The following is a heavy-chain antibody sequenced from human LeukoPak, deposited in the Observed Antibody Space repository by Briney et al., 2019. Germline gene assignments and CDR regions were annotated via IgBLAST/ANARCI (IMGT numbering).Heavy chain of an antibody. Sequence: SVKVSCKASGGTFSSYAISWVRQAPGQGLEWMGRIIPILGIANYAQKFQGRVTITADKSTSTAYMELSSLRSEDTALYYCAKTMRVDFWSGYYFQTSDAFDIWGQGTMVTVSS. D-gene: IGHD3-3*01. V-gene: IGHV1-69*04. CDR2: IIPILGIA. J-gene: IGHJ3*02. CDR1: GGTFSSYA. CDR3: AKTMRVDFWSGYYFQTSDAFDI.